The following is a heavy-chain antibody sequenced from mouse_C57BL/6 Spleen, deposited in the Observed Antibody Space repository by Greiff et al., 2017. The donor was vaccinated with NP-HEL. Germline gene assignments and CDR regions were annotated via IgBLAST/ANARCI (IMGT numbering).Heavy chain of an antibody. CDR2: IDTSYIYT. J-gene: IGHJ2*01. V-gene: IGHV1-69*01. Sequence: VQLQQPGAELVMPGPPVKLSFTCSSPPFPLSFLPFFPPLPFPVLSFIFTIDTSYIYTNYNQKFKCKSTLTVDKSSSTAYMQLSSLTSEDSAVYYCARGGKYGNYVYWGQGTTLTVSS. CDR1: SPPFPLSF. CDR3: ARGGKYGNYVY. D-gene: IGHD2-1*01.